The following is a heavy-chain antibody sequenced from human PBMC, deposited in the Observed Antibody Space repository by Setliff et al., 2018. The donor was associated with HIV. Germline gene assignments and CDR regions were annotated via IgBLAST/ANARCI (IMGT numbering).Heavy chain of an antibody. CDR1: GGSVSSPSYY. J-gene: IGHJ6*03. V-gene: IGHV4-39*07. CDR3: ARDGPLEGSYRYYYYYMDV. D-gene: IGHD3-10*01. CDR2: VYNSGIT. Sequence: KASETLSLTCAVSGGSVSSPSYYWGWIRQPPGKGLEWIGSVYNSGITFKNPSLKSRVSISVDTSKNQFSLKLSSVTAADTAVYYCARDGPLEGSYRYYYYYMDVWGKGTTVTVSS.